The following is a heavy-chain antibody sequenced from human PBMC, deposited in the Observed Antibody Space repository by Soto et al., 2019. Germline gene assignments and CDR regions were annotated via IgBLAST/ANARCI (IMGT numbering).Heavy chain of an antibody. CDR1: GFSFSAYG. D-gene: IGHD3-16*02. Sequence: EEQLVESGGGLVQPGGSLRLSCAASGFSFSAYGMNWVRRAPGKGLEWVSYISYGGTSIYYADSVKGRFSISRDNAKNSLYLQMNGLRVEDTAVYYCAREWGAGYIDSWGQGTLVTVSS. J-gene: IGHJ4*02. CDR2: ISYGGTSI. CDR3: AREWGAGYIDS. V-gene: IGHV3-48*03.